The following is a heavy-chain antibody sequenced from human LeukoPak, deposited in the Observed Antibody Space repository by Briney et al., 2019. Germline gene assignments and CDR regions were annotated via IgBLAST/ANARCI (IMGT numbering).Heavy chain of an antibody. Sequence: SETLSLTCTVSGGSISSSSYYWGWIRQPPGRGLEWIGSIYYTGTTFDNPSLKSRVTLSVDTSKNQFSLRLTSVTAADTAFYYCARENDRYGRIDYWGQGTQVTVSS. CDR1: GGSISSSSYY. D-gene: IGHD5-18*01. CDR2: IYYTGTT. V-gene: IGHV4-39*07. J-gene: IGHJ4*02. CDR3: ARENDRYGRIDY.